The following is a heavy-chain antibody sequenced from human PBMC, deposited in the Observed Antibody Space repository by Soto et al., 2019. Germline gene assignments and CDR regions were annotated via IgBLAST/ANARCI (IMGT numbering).Heavy chain of an antibody. CDR1: GFSFSSYW. V-gene: IGHV3-7*05. Sequence: GGSMRLSSAASGFSFSSYWMTWVRQAPGEGLEWLANMNQDGTEKYYVDSVKGRFIISRDNAENSLFLEVSNLRADDTAIYYFVGDIRAPGFFLFLAYWGKGTLVTVSS. CDR3: VGDIRAPGFFLFLAY. D-gene: IGHD3-3*01. J-gene: IGHJ4*02. CDR2: MNQDGTEK.